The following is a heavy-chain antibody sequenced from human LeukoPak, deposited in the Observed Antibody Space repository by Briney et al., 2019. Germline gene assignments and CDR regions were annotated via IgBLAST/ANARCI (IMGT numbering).Heavy chain of an antibody. Sequence: GESLKISCKGLGYDFSTYWNAWVRQRPGKGLEWMGIVYPGGSETRYDPSFQGQVTISADRSTRTACLQWSSLRASDTAMYYCARASRDGYNQNFDHWGQGTLVTVSS. CDR3: ARASRDGYNQNFDH. CDR2: VYPGGSET. V-gene: IGHV5-51*01. J-gene: IGHJ4*02. CDR1: GYDFSTYW. D-gene: IGHD5-24*01.